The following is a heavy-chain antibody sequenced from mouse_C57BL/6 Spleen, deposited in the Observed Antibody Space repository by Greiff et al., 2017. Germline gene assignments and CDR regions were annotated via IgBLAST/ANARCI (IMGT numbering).Heavy chain of an antibody. CDR2: INPNNGGT. V-gene: IGHV1-26*01. CDR3: ARRGDHTFDY. Sequence: EVQLQQSGPELVKPGASVKISCKASGYSFTDYYMNWVKQSHGKSLEWIGDINPNNGGTSYNQKFKGNATLTVDKSSSTAYMELRSLTSEDAAVYYCARRGDHTFDYWGQGTTLSVSS. CDR1: GYSFTDYY. J-gene: IGHJ2*01.